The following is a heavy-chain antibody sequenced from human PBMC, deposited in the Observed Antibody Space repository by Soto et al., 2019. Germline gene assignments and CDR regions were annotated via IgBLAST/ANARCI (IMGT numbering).Heavy chain of an antibody. D-gene: IGHD3-22*01. J-gene: IGHJ4*02. CDR3: ARGWGYDSNDYYYAY. V-gene: IGHV1-69*01. CDR2: IIPIVGTA. Sequence: QVQLVQSGAEVRKPGSSVKVSCKASGGTFSRHAISWVRQAPGQGLEWMGGIIPIVGTANHAQKFQGRVTIIADESTSTVDMELSSLRSEDTAMYYCARGWGYDSNDYYYAYWGQGTLVIVSS. CDR1: GGTFSRHA.